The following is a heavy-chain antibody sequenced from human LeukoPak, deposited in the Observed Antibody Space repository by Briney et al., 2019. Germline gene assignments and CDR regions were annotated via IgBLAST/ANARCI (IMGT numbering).Heavy chain of an antibody. CDR3: ARHRVVGTTRGRGFDS. CDR2: VYNSGGT. V-gene: IGHV4-39*01. CDR1: GGSISSSNSY. D-gene: IGHD1-26*01. Sequence: SETLSLTCTVPGGSISSSNSYWGWIRQPPGKGLEWIGVVYNSGGTSYNPSLKSRVIISKDTSKDQVSLRLSSVTVADTAVYYCARHRVVGTTRGRGFDSWGQGTLVIVSS. J-gene: IGHJ5*01.